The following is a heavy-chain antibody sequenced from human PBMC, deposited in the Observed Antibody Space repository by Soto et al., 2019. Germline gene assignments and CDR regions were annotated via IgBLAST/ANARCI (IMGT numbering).Heavy chain of an antibody. CDR3: ASRIRRDIVVVVAALFDY. CDR2: FDPEDGET. Sequence: ASVKVSCKVSGYTLTELSMHWVRQAPGKGLEWMGGFDPEDGETIYAQKFRGRVTMTEDTSTDTAYMELSSLRSEDTAVYYCASRIRRDIVVVVAALFDYWGQGTLVTVSS. V-gene: IGHV1-24*01. J-gene: IGHJ4*02. D-gene: IGHD2-15*01. CDR1: GYTLTELS.